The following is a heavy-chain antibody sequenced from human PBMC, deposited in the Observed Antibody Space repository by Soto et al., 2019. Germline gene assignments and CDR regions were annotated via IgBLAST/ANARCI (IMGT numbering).Heavy chain of an antibody. CDR1: GYTFTGYY. V-gene: IGHV1-2*04. Sequence: QVQLVQSGAEVKKPGASVKVSCKASGYTFTGYYMHWVRQAPGQGLEWKGWINPNSGGTNYAQKFQGWVTMTRDTSISTAYMELGRLRSDDTVVYYCARDKAGTTGAYYYYYYGMDVWGQGTTVTVSS. J-gene: IGHJ6*02. CDR3: ARDKAGTTGAYYYYYYGMDV. D-gene: IGHD1-1*01. CDR2: INPNSGGT.